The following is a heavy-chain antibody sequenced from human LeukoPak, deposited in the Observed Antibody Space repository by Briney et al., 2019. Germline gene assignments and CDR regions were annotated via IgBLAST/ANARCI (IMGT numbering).Heavy chain of an antibody. CDR1: GGTFSSYA. J-gene: IGHJ4*02. D-gene: IGHD3-22*01. CDR2: IIPILGIA. Sequence: SVKVSCKASGGTFSSYAISWVRQAPGQGLEWMGRIIPILGIANYAQKFQGRVTITADKSASTAYMELSSLRSEDTAVYYCARAQGGSDSSGYYSDHWGQGTLVTVSS. CDR3: ARAQGGSDSSGYYSDH. V-gene: IGHV1-69*04.